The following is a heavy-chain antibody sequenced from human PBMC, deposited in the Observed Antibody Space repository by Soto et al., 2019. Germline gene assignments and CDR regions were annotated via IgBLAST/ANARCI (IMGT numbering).Heavy chain of an antibody. CDR3: ARAPEAVVDDACDI. V-gene: IGHV3-30-3*01. CDR2: ISYDGSNK. CDR1: GFTFSSYA. Sequence: QVQLVESGGGVVQPGRSLRLSCAASGFTFSSYAMHWVRQAPGKGLEWVAVISYDGSNKYYADSVKGRFTISRDNSKSTLYLQMNSLRAEDTAVYYCARAPEAVVDDACDIWGQGTMVTVSS. D-gene: IGHD2-15*01. J-gene: IGHJ3*02.